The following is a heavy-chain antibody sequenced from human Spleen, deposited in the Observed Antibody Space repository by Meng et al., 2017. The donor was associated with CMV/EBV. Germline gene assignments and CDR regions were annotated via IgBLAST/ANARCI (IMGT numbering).Heavy chain of an antibody. D-gene: IGHD6-13*01. Sequence: ASVKVSCKASGYTFIGYYIHWVRQAPGQGLEWMGWINPNSGGTNYAQNFQGRVTMTRDTSISTAYMELSRLRSDDTAMYYCARDTQAGHYYDMDVWGQGTTVTVSS. CDR3: ARDTQAGHYYDMDV. CDR2: INPNSGGT. CDR1: GYTFIGYY. J-gene: IGHJ6*02. V-gene: IGHV1-2*02.